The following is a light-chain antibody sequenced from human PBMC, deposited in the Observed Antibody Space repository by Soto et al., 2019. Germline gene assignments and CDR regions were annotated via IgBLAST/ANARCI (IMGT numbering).Light chain of an antibody. CDR1: SSNIGSNY. V-gene: IGLV1-47*02. Sequence: QLVLTQPPSASGTPGQRVTISCSGSSSNIGSNYVYWYQQLPGTAPKLLIHSNNQRPSGVPDRFSGSKSGTSASLAISGLRSEDEADYYCAAWDDSLSSVVFGGGTKVTVL. CDR2: SNN. J-gene: IGLJ2*01. CDR3: AAWDDSLSSVV.